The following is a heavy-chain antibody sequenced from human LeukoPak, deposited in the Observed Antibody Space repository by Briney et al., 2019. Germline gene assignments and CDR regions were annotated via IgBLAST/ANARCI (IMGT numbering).Heavy chain of an antibody. CDR2: IRSKANSYAT. CDR1: GFTFSGSA. Sequence: PGGSLRLSCAASGFTFSGSAMNWVRQASGKGLEWVGRIRSKANSYATAYAASVKGRFTISRDDSKNTAYLQMNSLKTEDTAVYYCTRPPYSDSSGYYSCWGPGTLVTVSS. J-gene: IGHJ4*02. V-gene: IGHV3-73*01. D-gene: IGHD3-22*01. CDR3: TRPPYSDSSGYYSC.